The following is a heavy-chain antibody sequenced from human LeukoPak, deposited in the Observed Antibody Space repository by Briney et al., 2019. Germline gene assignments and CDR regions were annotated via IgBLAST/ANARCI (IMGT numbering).Heavy chain of an antibody. J-gene: IGHJ4*02. D-gene: IGHD6-13*01. V-gene: IGHV3-30*18. Sequence: PGGSLRLSCAASGFXFSTSIIHWVRQAPGKGLEWVAVISYDGNNKYYADSVKGRFTISRDNSKSTLYVQMNSLRAEDTAVYYCAKEVIAAGGNFEYWGQGTLVTVSS. CDR2: ISYDGNNK. CDR1: GFXFSTSI. CDR3: AKEVIAAGGNFEY.